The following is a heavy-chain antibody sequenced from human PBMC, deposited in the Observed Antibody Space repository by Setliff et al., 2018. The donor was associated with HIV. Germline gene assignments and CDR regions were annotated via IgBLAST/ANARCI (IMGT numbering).Heavy chain of an antibody. CDR1: GDSISSTSW. J-gene: IGHJ4*02. CDR3: AREFVPSGFFDF. CDR2: IKADGSEK. D-gene: IGHD3-10*02. Sequence: ETLSLTCAVSGDSISSTSWWSWVRQAPGKGLEWVANIKADGSEKHHVASVKGRFTISRDNAKNSVYLQMNSLRVEDTAIYYCAREFVPSGFFDFWGQGALVTVSS. V-gene: IGHV3-7*01.